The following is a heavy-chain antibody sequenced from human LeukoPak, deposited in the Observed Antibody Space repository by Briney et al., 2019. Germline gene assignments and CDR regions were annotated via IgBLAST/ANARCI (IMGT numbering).Heavy chain of an antibody. CDR2: INNFGDTT. CDR1: GFTFSRYA. J-gene: IGHJ4*02. V-gene: IGHV3-23*01. Sequence: GGSLRLSRAASGFTFSRYAMTWVRHFPGKGLEWVSTINNFGDTTHYADSVKGRFTISRDNSGSILYLQMHSLRAEDTALYYCASQQPPRFYWGQGTLVSASS. D-gene: IGHD5-18*01. CDR3: ASQQPPRFY.